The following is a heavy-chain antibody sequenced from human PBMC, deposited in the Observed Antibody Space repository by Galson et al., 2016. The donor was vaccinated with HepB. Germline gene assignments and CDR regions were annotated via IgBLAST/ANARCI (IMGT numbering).Heavy chain of an antibody. V-gene: IGHV3-23*01. CDR2: ISATGGGT. CDR1: GFTFSSYG. CDR3: AKDPYYYGSGASVFDS. Sequence: SLRLSCAASGFTFSSYGMSWVRQAPGKGLEWVSSISATGGGTYYADSLKGRFTISRGNSKDTLFLQMNSLRAEDTAVYYCAKDPYYYGSGASVFDSWGQGTLVTVSS. D-gene: IGHD3-10*01. J-gene: IGHJ4*02.